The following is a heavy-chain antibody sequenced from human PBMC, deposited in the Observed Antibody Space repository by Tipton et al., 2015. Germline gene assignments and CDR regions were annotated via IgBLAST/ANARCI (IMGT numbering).Heavy chain of an antibody. CDR1: GGAISRYY. D-gene: IGHD6-13*01. V-gene: IGHV4-59*01. CDR2: VYYTGRT. J-gene: IGHJ4*02. CDR3: SAAGTSFAL. Sequence: TLSLTCTVSGGAISRYYWTWIRQPPGKGLEWIGYVYYTGRTNYNPTLKGRVTTSIDTSKNQFYLRLTSVTAADTAVYYCSAAGTSFALWRQGSLFAASS.